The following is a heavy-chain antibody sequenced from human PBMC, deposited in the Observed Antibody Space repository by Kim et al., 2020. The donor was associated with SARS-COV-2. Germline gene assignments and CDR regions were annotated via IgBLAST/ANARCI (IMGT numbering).Heavy chain of an antibody. CDR3: ARGPDIVVVPAENGWFDP. J-gene: IGHJ5*02. CDR2: IYYSGST. D-gene: IGHD2-2*01. CDR1: GGSISSGGYY. Sequence: SETLSLTCTVSGGSISSGGYYWSWIRQHPGKGLEWIGYIYYSGSTYYNPSLKSRVTISVDTSKNQFSLKLSSVTAADTAVYYCARGPDIVVVPAENGWFDPWGQGTLVTVSS. V-gene: IGHV4-31*03.